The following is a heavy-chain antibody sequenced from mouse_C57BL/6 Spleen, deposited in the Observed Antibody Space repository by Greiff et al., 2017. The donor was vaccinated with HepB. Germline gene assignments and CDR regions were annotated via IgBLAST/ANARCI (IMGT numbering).Heavy chain of an antibody. V-gene: IGHV1-55*01. Sequence: QVQLKQSGAELVKPGASVKMSCKASGYTFTSYWITWVKQRPGQGLEWIGDIYPGSGSTNYNEKFKSKATLTVDTSSSTAYMQLSSLTSEDSAVYYCARKRGYYYGSSYGYFDVWGTGTTVTVSS. D-gene: IGHD1-1*01. CDR2: IYPGSGST. CDR1: GYTFTSYW. J-gene: IGHJ1*03. CDR3: ARKRGYYYGSSYGYFDV.